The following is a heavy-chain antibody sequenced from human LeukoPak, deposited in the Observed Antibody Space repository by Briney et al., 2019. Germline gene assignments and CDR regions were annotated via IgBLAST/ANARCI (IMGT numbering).Heavy chain of an antibody. Sequence: GGSLRLSCAASGFTFSSYAMHRVRQAPGKGLEWVAVISYDGSNKYYADSVKGRFTISRDNSKNTLYLQMNSLRAEDTAVYYCASHSGAYWGQGTLVTVSS. J-gene: IGHJ4*02. D-gene: IGHD3-10*01. CDR3: ASHSGAY. CDR1: GFTFSSYA. CDR2: ISYDGSNK. V-gene: IGHV3-30-3*01.